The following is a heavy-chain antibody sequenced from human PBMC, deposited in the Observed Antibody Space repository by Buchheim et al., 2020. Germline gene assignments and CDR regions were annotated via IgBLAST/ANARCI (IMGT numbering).Heavy chain of an antibody. Sequence: QVQLVQSGAEVKKPGASVKVSCKASGYTFTSYYMHWVRQAPGQGLEWMGIINPSGGSTSYAQKFQGRVTITADKSTSTAYMELSSLRSEDTAVYYCARAYSSSSLAYCGMDVWGQGTT. CDR3: ARAYSSSSLAYCGMDV. CDR1: GYTFTSYY. CDR2: INPSGGST. J-gene: IGHJ6*02. D-gene: IGHD6-6*01. V-gene: IGHV1-46*01.